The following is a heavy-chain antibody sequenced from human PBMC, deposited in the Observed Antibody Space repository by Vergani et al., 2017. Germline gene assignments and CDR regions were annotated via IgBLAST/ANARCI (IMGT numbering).Heavy chain of an antibody. CDR1: GFTFSSYA. D-gene: IGHD6-19*01. CDR3: AKWQSSSGWYKEFDY. J-gene: IGHJ4*02. CDR2: ISGSGGST. V-gene: IGHV3-23*01. Sequence: EVQLLESGGGLVQPGGSLRLSCAASGFTFSSYAMSWVRQAPGKGLEWVSAISGSGGSTYYADSVKGRFTISRDNSKNTLYLQMNSLRAEDTAVYYCAKWQSSSGWYKEFDYWGQGTLVTVAS.